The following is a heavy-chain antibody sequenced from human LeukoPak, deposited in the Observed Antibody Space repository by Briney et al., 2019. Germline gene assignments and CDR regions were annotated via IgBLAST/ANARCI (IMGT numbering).Heavy chain of an antibody. D-gene: IGHD6-13*01. CDR2: INWNGGST. CDR3: AREGVGIAAAGTYYFDY. J-gene: IGHJ4*02. CDR1: GFTFDDYG. Sequence: GGSLRLSCAASGFTFDDYGMSWVRQAPGKGLEWVSGINWNGGSTGYADSVKGRFTISRDNAKNSLYLQMNSLRAEDTALYYCAREGVGIAAAGTYYFDYWGQGTLVTVSS. V-gene: IGHV3-20*04.